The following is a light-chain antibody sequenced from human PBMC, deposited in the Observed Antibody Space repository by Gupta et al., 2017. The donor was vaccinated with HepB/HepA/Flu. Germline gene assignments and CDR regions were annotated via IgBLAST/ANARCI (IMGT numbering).Light chain of an antibody. J-gene: IGKJ4*01. V-gene: IGKV1-12*01. Sequence: DTQMTQSPSSVSASAGDRVIITCRASQAICNYLAWYRQKPGKAPGLLIYAASSLQSGVPSRFSGSGSGTDFSFTISSLQPEDFATYYCQQANTFPLTFGGGTKVEIK. CDR1: QAICNY. CDR3: QQANTFPLT. CDR2: AAS.